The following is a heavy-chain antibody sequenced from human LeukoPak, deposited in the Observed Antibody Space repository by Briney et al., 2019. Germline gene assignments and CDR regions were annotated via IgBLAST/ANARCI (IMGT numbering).Heavy chain of an antibody. Sequence: SQTLSLTCTVSGGSISSGDYYLSWIRQPPGKGLEWIGYIHYSGSTYCNPSLKSRVTISVDTSKNQFSLKLSSVTAADTAVYYCARVWYYYGSGGIDYWGQGTLVTVSS. D-gene: IGHD3-10*01. J-gene: IGHJ4*02. CDR3: ARVWYYYGSGGIDY. V-gene: IGHV4-30-4*08. CDR1: GGSISSGDYY. CDR2: IHYSGST.